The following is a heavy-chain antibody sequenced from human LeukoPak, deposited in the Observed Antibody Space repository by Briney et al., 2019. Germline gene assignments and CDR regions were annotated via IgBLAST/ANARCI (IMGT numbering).Heavy chain of an antibody. Sequence: GGSLRLSRAASGFTFSIYSMNWVRQAPGKGLEWVSSISSSSSYIYYADSVKGRFTISRDNAKNSLYLQMNSLRAEDTAVYYCARDRGDYDYYYGMDVWGQGTTVTVSS. CDR2: ISSSSSYI. CDR1: GFTFSIYS. D-gene: IGHD2-21*02. J-gene: IGHJ6*02. V-gene: IGHV3-21*01. CDR3: ARDRGDYDYYYGMDV.